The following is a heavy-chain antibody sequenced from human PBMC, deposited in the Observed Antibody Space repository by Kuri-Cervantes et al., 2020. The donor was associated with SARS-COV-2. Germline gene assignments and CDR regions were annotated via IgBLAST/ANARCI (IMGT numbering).Heavy chain of an antibody. CDR3: ARHLWSDGMDV. V-gene: IGHV4-39*01. Sequence: TFSSYAMSWVRQAPGKGLEWIGSIYYSGSTYYNPSLKSRVTISVDTSKNQFSLKLSSVTAADTAVYYCARHLWSDGMDVWGQGTTVTVSS. CDR2: IYYSGST. D-gene: IGHD2-8*02. CDR1: TFSSYA. J-gene: IGHJ6*02.